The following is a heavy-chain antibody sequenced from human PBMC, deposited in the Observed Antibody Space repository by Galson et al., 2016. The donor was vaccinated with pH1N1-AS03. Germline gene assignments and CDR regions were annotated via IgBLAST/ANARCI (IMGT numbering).Heavy chain of an antibody. V-gene: IGHV1-46*01. D-gene: IGHD4-17*01. CDR1: GFTFTSYY. J-gene: IGHJ4*02. CDR3: ARDGGHYGDCDY. Sequence: SVKVSCKASGFTFTSYYMHWVRQAPGQGLEWMGIIHPSGGQIYAQHFQGRVSMARDTSTSTVYMELSNLRPDDTAVYYCARDGGHYGDCDYWGQGTLVTVSS. CDR2: IHPSGGQ.